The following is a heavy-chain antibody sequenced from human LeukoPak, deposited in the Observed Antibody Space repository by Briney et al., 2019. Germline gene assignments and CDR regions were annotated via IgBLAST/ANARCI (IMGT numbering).Heavy chain of an antibody. D-gene: IGHD2-2*01. CDR3: ARTVVPAATPGFDP. J-gene: IGHJ5*02. V-gene: IGHV4-59*01. CDR1: GGSISSYY. Sequence: PSETLSLTCTVSGGSISSYYWSWIRQPPGKGLEWIGYIYYSGSTNYNPSLKSRVTISVDTSKNQFSLKLSSVTAADTAVHYCARTVVPAATPGFDPWGQGTLVTVSS. CDR2: IYYSGST.